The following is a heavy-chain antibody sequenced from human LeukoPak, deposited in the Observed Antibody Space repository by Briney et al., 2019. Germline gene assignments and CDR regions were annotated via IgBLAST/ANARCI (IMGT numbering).Heavy chain of an antibody. CDR3: AKEVLSGSGWSQDASDI. CDR2: ISGSGGST. CDR1: GFTFSSYA. V-gene: IGHV3-23*01. D-gene: IGHD6-19*01. J-gene: IGHJ3*02. Sequence: GGSLRLSCAASGFTFSSYAMSWVRQAPGKGLEWVSAISGSGGSTYYADSVKGRFTISRDNSKNTLYLQMNSLRAEDTAVYYCAKEVLSGSGWSQDASDIWGQGTMVTVSS.